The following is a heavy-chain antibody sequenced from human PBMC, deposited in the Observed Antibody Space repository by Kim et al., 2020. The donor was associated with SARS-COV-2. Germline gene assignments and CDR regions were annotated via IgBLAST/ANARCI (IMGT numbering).Heavy chain of an antibody. D-gene: IGHD6-13*01. CDR1: GGSISSYY. V-gene: IGHV4-59*01. J-gene: IGHJ6*02. CDR2: IYYSGST. CDR3: ARDQLRYSIWGTGSYYYGMDV. Sequence: SETLSLTCTVSGGSISSYYWSWIRQPPGKGLEWIGYIYYSGSTNYNPSLKSRVTISVDTSKNQFSLKLSSVTAADTAVYYCARDQLRYSIWGTGSYYYGMDVWGQGTTVTVSS.